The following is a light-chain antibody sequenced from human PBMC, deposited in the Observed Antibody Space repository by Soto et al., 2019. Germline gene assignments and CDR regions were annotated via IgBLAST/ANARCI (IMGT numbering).Light chain of an antibody. CDR1: QTVSSS. V-gene: IGKV3-11*01. CDR2: EAS. Sequence: EIVSTQSPATLSLSPGERATLSCRASQTVSSSLAWYQQKPGQAPRLLICEASNRATGIPARFSGSGSGADFTLTISSLEPEDFALYYCQQHINWPLTFGGGTKVDIK. CDR3: QQHINWPLT. J-gene: IGKJ4*01.